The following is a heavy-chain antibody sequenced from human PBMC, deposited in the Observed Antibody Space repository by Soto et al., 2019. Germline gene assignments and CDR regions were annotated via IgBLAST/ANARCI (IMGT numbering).Heavy chain of an antibody. J-gene: IGHJ6*02. D-gene: IGHD4-17*01. CDR2: IYHSGST. V-gene: IGHV4-4*02. Sequence: SETLSLTCAVSGGSISSSNWWSWVRQPPGKGLEWIGAIYHSGSTNYNPSLKSRVTISVDKSKNQFSLKLSSVTAADTAVYYCARASATVISSLYYYGMDVWGQGTTVTVSS. CDR3: ARASATVISSLYYYGMDV. CDR1: GGSISSSNW.